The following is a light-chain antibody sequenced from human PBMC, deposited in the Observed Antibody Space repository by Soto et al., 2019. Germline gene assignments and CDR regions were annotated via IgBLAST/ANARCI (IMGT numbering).Light chain of an antibody. J-gene: IGKJ2*01. CDR2: AAS. Sequence: DIQMTQSPSSLSASVGDRVTITCRASPSMTSSLNWYQQSTFLNWYKQRPGKAPKLLIYAASTLQSGVPSRFSGRRSVTDFTLTISSLRPEDFATYYCQQRYSTPHTFGQGTKLEIK. V-gene: IGKV1-39*01. CDR1: PSMTSS. CDR3: QQRYSTPHT.